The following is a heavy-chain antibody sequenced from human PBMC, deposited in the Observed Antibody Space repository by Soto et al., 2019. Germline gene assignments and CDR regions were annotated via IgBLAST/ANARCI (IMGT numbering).Heavy chain of an antibody. D-gene: IGHD6-19*01. CDR1: GYSFTSYW. V-gene: IGHV5-10-1*01. Sequence: GESLKISCKGSGYSFTSYWISWVRQMPGKGLEWMGRIDPSDSYTNYSPSFQGHVTVSADKSISTAYLQWSSLKASDTAMYYCARRMGSGWYEDYWGQGTLVTVSS. CDR3: ARRMGSGWYEDY. CDR2: IDPSDSYT. J-gene: IGHJ4*02.